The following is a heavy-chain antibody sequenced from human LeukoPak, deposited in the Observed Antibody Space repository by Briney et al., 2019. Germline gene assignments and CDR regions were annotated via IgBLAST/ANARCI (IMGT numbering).Heavy chain of an antibody. V-gene: IGHV3-7*01. CDR1: GFTFSRYW. CDR3: ARDLAYFDFGYFDY. D-gene: IGHD3-3*01. J-gene: IGHJ4*02. CDR2: IKQDGSER. Sequence: GGSLRLFCVDSGFTFSRYWMSWVRQAPGKGLEWVANIKQDGSERYYVDSVKGRFTISRDNAKNSLYLQMNSLRAEDTAVYYCARDLAYFDFGYFDYWGQGTLVTVSS.